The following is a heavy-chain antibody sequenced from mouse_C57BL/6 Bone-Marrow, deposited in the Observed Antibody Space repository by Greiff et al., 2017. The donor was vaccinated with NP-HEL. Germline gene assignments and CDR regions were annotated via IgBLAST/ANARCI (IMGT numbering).Heavy chain of an antibody. J-gene: IGHJ4*01. Sequence: EVKVVESGGGLVKPGGSLKLSCAASGFTFSDYGMHWVRQAPEKGLEWVAYISSGSSTIYYADTVKGRFTISRDNAKNTLFLQMTSPRSEDTAMYYCARGGRLYAMDYWGQGTSVTVSS. CDR3: ARGGRLYAMDY. V-gene: IGHV5-17*01. CDR2: ISSGSSTI. CDR1: GFTFSDYG. D-gene: IGHD3-3*01.